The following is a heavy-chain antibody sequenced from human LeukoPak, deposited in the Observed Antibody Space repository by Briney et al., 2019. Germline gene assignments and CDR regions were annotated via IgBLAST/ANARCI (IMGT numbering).Heavy chain of an antibody. Sequence: GASVKVSCKAFGYTFTSNYMHWVRQAPGQGPEWMGVISPSGGSTTYAQKFQGRVTLTRDMSTSTDYLELSSLRAEDTALYYCARVRGGSYYYFDYWGQGTLVTVSS. D-gene: IGHD1-26*01. V-gene: IGHV1-46*01. CDR2: ISPSGGST. CDR1: GYTFTSNY. J-gene: IGHJ4*02. CDR3: ARVRGGSYYYFDY.